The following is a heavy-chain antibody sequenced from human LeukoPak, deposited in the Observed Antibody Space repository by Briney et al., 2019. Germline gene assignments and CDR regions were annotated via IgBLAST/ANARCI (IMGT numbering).Heavy chain of an antibody. D-gene: IGHD6-13*01. CDR2: TYYRSKWYN. CDR1: GDSVSSNSAA. J-gene: IGHJ6*03. Sequence: SQTLSLTCAISGDSVSSNSAAWNWIRQSPSRGPEWLGRTYYRSKWYNDYAVSVKSRITINPDTSKNQFSLKLSSVTAADTAVYYCARGQGAGYPKTYYYYMDVWGKGTTVTVSS. CDR3: ARGQGAGYPKTYYYYMDV. V-gene: IGHV6-1*01.